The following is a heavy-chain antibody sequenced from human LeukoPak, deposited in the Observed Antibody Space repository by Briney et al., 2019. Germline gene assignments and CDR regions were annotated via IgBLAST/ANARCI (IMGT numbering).Heavy chain of an antibody. CDR2: IYYSGST. D-gene: IGHD6-19*01. CDR1: GGSISGYY. CDR3: ARAGSAWSFDY. V-gene: IGHV4-59*01. J-gene: IGHJ4*02. Sequence: PSETLSLTCTVSGGSISGYYWSWIRQPPGKGLEWIGYIYYSGSTNYNPSLKSRVTISVDTSENQFSLRLNSVTAADTAVYFCARAGSAWSFDYWGQGTLVTVSS.